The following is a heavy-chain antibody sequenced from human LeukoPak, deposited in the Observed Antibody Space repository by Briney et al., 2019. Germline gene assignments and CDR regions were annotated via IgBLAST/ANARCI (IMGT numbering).Heavy chain of an antibody. V-gene: IGHV3-33*01. J-gene: IGHJ3*02. CDR3: ARTGEYSYDSSGYYSDAFDI. CDR1: GFTFSSYG. Sequence: GGSLRLSCAASGFTFSSYGMPWVRQAPGKGLEWVAVIWYDGSYKYYADSVKGRFTISRDNAKNTLFLQMNSLRAEDTAVFYCARTGEYSYDSSGYYSDAFDIWGQGTMVTVSS. CDR2: IWYDGSYK. D-gene: IGHD3-22*01.